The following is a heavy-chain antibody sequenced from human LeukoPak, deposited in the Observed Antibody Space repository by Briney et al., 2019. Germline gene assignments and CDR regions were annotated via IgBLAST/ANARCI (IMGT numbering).Heavy chain of an antibody. Sequence: GGSLRLSCTASGFTFSSYAMSWIRQAPVKGLEWVSTISSSGGSTYYADSVKGRFTISRDNSNNTLFLQMNSLRAEDTAVFYCAKDRGGGYSSSSTGFDYWGQGTLVTVSS. D-gene: IGHD6-6*01. CDR2: ISSSGGST. J-gene: IGHJ4*02. CDR3: AKDRGGGYSSSSTGFDY. CDR1: GFTFSSYA. V-gene: IGHV3-23*01.